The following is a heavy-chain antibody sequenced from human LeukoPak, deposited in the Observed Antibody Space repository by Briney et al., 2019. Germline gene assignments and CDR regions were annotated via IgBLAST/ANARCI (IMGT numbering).Heavy chain of an antibody. CDR1: GFTFSNAW. Sequence: GGSLRLSCAASGFTFSNAWMSWVRQAPGRGLEWVGRIKRKGDDGTVDYAAPLQGRLSISRDDSKNTLYLQMNSLKSEDTAVYYCTAGTGRSDFDYWGQGPVVSVPS. D-gene: IGHD3/OR15-3a*01. J-gene: IGHJ4*02. V-gene: IGHV3-15*01. CDR3: TAGTGRSDFDY. CDR2: IKRKGDDGTV.